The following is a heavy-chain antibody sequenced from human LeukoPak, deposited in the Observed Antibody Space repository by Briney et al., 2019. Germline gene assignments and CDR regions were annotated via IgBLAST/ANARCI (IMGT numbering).Heavy chain of an antibody. V-gene: IGHV4-61*02. CDR1: GGSISSGSYY. CDR2: IYTSGST. Sequence: SETLSLTCTVSGGSISSGSYYWSWIRQPAGKGLEWIGRIYTSGSTNYNPSLKSRVTISVDTSKNQFSLKLSSVTAADTAVYYCARFVSGVGATLFDYWGQGTLVTVSS. CDR3: ARFVSGVGATLFDY. D-gene: IGHD1-26*01. J-gene: IGHJ4*02.